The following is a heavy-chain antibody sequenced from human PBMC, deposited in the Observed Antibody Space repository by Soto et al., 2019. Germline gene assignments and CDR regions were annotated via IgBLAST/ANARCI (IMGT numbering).Heavy chain of an antibody. J-gene: IGHJ3*02. CDR3: ARGRGYYDSSGYYINDAFDI. CDR2: ISSSSSTI. V-gene: IGHV3-48*02. CDR1: GFTFSSYS. D-gene: IGHD3-22*01. Sequence: GGSLRLSCAASGFTFSSYSMNWVRQAPGKGLEWVSYISSSSSTIYYADSVKGRFTISRDNAKNSLYLQMNSLRDEDTAVYYCARGRGYYDSSGYYINDAFDIWGQGTMVTVSS.